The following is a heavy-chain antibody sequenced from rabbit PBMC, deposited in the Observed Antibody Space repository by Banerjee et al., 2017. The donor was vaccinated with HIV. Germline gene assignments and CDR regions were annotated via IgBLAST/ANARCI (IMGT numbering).Heavy chain of an antibody. V-gene: IGHV1S40*01. Sequence: QSLEESGGDLVKPGASLTLTCTASGFSFSSSYYMCWVRQAPGKGLEWIACIYAGSSGSTYYASWAKGRFTISKTSSTTVTLQMTSLTAADTATYFCARNPYAKSRGSYFLWGQGTLVTVS. J-gene: IGHJ3*01. D-gene: IGHD5-1*01. CDR3: ARNPYAKSRGSYFL. CDR1: GFSFSSSYY. CDR2: IYAGSSGST.